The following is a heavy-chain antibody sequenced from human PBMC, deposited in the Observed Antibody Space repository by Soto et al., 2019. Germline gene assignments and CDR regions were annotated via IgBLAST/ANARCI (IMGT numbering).Heavy chain of an antibody. CDR3: ARDIVVVVATSDYGMDV. V-gene: IGHV3-74*01. D-gene: IGHD2-15*01. J-gene: IGHJ6*02. Sequence: HLVGSLRLSCAACGFTFTNYWIHRVRQVPGRWLVWVSRINSDVISTTYADSVRVRFTISRDNAKNTLYLQMHSLRAEDTALYYCARDIVVVVATSDYGMDVWGQGTTVTLS. CDR2: INSDVIST. CDR1: GFTFTNYW.